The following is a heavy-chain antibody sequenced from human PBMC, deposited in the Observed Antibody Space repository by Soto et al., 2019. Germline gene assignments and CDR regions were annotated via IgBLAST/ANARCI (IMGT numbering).Heavy chain of an antibody. Sequence: VASVKVSCKASGGTFSSYAISWVRQAPGQGLEWMGGIIPIFGTANYAQKFQGRVTITADESTSTAYMELSSLRSEDTAVYYCARRAVAGNFDYWGQGTLVTVSS. V-gene: IGHV1-69*13. D-gene: IGHD6-19*01. J-gene: IGHJ4*02. CDR1: GGTFSSYA. CDR3: ARRAVAGNFDY. CDR2: IIPIFGTA.